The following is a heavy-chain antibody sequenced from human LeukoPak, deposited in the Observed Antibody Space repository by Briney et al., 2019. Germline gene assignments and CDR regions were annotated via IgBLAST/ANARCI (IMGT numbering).Heavy chain of an antibody. CDR2: MSSISGLI. CDR3: AREFDGSASGAGY. D-gene: IGHD1-26*01. J-gene: IGHJ4*02. V-gene: IGHV3-21*01. Sequence: PGGPLTLPCSPSGFTFSRYSMHWVRPPPAKGLEGVSSMSSISGLIYYEDSVKGRCTVSRDNAKRPLYLQMNSLRADDTAVYDCAREFDGSASGAGYWGQGTLVTVSS. CDR1: GFTFSRYS.